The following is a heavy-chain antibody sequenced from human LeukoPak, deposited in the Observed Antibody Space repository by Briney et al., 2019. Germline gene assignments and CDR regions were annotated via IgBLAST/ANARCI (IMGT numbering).Heavy chain of an antibody. Sequence: SETLSLTCTVSGGSISSSSYYWGWIRQPPGKGLEWIGSIYYSGSTYYNPSLKSRVTISVDTSKNQFSLKLSSVTAADTAVYYCARDGGSPRGFDYWGQGTLVTVSS. CDR3: ARDGGSPRGFDY. V-gene: IGHV4-39*07. CDR2: IYYSGST. J-gene: IGHJ4*02. D-gene: IGHD1-26*01. CDR1: GGSISSSSYY.